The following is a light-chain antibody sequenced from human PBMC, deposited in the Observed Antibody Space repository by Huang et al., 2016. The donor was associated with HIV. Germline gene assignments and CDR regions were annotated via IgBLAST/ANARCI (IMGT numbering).Light chain of an antibody. Sequence: IQMTQSPSSLSASVGDRVTITCRISQSVGNSLNWYQQKPGKAPELLIYASSLQAWVSSRFSGSGSGTDFTLIISSLQPEDFATYYCQQSYISPWTFGQGTKVDLK. CDR1: QSVGNS. J-gene: IGKJ1*01. V-gene: IGKV1-39*01. CDR3: QQSYISPWT. CDR2: AS.